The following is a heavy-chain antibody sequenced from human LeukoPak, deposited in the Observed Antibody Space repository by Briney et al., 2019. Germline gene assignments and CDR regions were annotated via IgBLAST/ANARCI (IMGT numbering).Heavy chain of an antibody. CDR3: ARELGKYRRILGRDSQWLAVSGFDN. CDR1: GFTFSSYS. Sequence: GGSLRLSCAASGFTFSSYSMNWVRQAPGKGLEWVANIKEDGREKFYVDSVRGRFTISRDNAKNSLSLQMNSLRAEDTAVYYCARELGKYRRILGRDSQWLAVSGFDNWGQGILVTVSS. D-gene: IGHD6-19*01. CDR2: IKEDGREK. V-gene: IGHV3-7*01. J-gene: IGHJ4*02.